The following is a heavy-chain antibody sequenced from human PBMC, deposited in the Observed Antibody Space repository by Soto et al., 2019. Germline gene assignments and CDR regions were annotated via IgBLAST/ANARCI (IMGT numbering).Heavy chain of an antibody. D-gene: IGHD3-10*01. J-gene: IGHJ6*02. V-gene: IGHV3-21*01. CDR3: ARDRGRGRGVLPLYYGMDV. Sequence: PGGSLRLSCAASGFTFSSYSMNWVRQAPGKGLEWVSSISSSSSYIYYADSVKGRFTISRDNAKNSLYLQMNSLRAEDTAVYYCARDRGRGRGVLPLYYGMDVWGQGTTVTVSS. CDR1: GFTFSSYS. CDR2: ISSSSSYI.